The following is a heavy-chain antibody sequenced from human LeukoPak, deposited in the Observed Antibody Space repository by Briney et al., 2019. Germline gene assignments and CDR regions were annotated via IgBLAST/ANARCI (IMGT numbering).Heavy chain of an antibody. D-gene: IGHD2-2*01. Sequence: PSETLSLTCTVSGGSLSGYYWSWIRQPPGKGREWIGYIYYSGSTNYNPSLKSRVTISVDTSKNQLSLKLSSVTAADTAVYYCARVGIVVVPAAIPHFDYWGQGTLVTVSS. CDR1: GGSLSGYY. CDR3: ARVGIVVVPAAIPHFDY. CDR2: IYYSGST. J-gene: IGHJ4*02. V-gene: IGHV4-59*01.